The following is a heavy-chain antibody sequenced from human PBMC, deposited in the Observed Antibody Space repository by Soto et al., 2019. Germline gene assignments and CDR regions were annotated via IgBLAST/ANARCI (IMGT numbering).Heavy chain of an antibody. Sequence: PGESLKISCKASGYKCTTFWLNWVRQTPGKGLEWLGRIDPTDSFTNYSPPFEGHVTISVDRSIGTAYLQWNSWQASDTAIYYCARPASGGSRDAFDVGGQGTTVTVS. V-gene: IGHV5-10-1*01. D-gene: IGHD2-15*01. CDR3: ARPASGGSRDAFDV. CDR1: GYKCTTFW. CDR2: IDPTDSFT. J-gene: IGHJ3*01.